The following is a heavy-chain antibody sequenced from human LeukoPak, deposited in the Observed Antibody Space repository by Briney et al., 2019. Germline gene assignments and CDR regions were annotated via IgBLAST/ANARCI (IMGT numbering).Heavy chain of an antibody. CDR1: GYTFTSYY. D-gene: IGHD3-22*01. V-gene: IGHV1-46*01. CDR3: AREYYYDSSGYYYEFFKYYYGMDV. Sequence: ASVKVSCKASGYTFTSYYMHWVRQAPGQGLEWMGIINPSGGSTSYAQKFRGRVTMTRDTSTSTVYMELSSLRSEDTAVYYCAREYYYDSSGYYYEFFKYYYGMDVWGQGTTVTVSS. J-gene: IGHJ6*02. CDR2: INPSGGST.